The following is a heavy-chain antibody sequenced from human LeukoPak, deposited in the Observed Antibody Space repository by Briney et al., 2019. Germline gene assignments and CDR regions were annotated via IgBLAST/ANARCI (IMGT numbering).Heavy chain of an antibody. D-gene: IGHD3-22*01. Sequence: GGSLRLSCAASGFTFSSYWMHWVRQAPGKGLVWVSRINSDGSSTSYADSVKCRFTISRDNTKNTVYLQMNGLRADDTAVYYCARTLGSSGYQDYWGQGTLVTVSS. CDR3: ARTLGSSGYQDY. J-gene: IGHJ4*02. V-gene: IGHV3-74*01. CDR2: INSDGSST. CDR1: GFTFSSYW.